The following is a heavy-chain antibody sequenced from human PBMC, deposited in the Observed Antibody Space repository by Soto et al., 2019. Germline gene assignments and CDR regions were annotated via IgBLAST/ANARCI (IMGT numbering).Heavy chain of an antibody. V-gene: IGHV4-59*12. J-gene: IGHJ6*02. CDR3: ARALYCSGGSCSPLRGMDV. CDR1: GGSLDYYY. Sequence: PPETMSLTWTVSGGSLDYYYWTWVRQPPGKGPEWIGYVSDSGSTKYNPSLRSRVTISVDTSKNQFSLKLSSVTAADTAVYYCARALYCSGGSCSPLRGMDVWGQGTTVTVSS. D-gene: IGHD2-15*01. CDR2: VSDSGST.